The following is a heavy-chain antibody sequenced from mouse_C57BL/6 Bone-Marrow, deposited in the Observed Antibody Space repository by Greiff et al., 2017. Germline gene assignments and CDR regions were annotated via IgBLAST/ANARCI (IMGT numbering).Heavy chain of an antibody. CDR2: ISYDGSN. V-gene: IGHV3-6*01. Sequence: EVQLMESGPGLVKPSQSLSLTCSVTGYSITSGYYWNWIRQFPGNKLEWMGYISYDGSNNYNPSLKNRISITRDTSKNQFFLKLNAVTTEDTATYYCARGSGLREDDFDYWGQGTTLTVSS. CDR1: GYSITSGYY. CDR3: ARGSGLREDDFDY. J-gene: IGHJ2*01. D-gene: IGHD1-3*01.